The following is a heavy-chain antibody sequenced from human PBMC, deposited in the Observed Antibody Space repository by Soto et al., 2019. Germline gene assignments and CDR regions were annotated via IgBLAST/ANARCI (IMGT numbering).Heavy chain of an antibody. J-gene: IGHJ2*01. V-gene: IGHV4-34*01. Sequence: SETLSLTCAVHGGSFSGFYWTWIRQPPGKGLEWIGEINHSGSSNYNPPLKSRVIMSLDTSRNQFSLSLNSVTAADTSVYYCARMAGPCYLDLWGRGSRVAVSA. CDR3: ARMAGPCYLDL. CDR1: GGSFSGFY. CDR2: INHSGSS.